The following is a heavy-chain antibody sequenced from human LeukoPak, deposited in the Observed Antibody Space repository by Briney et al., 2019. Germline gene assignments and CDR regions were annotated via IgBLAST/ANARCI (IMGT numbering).Heavy chain of an antibody. CDR3: ARDLISETAMVTYYYYGMDV. D-gene: IGHD5-18*01. CDR2: IIPILGIA. V-gene: IGHV1-69*04. Sequence: GASVKVSCKASGGTFSSYAISWVRQAPGQGLEWMGRIIPILGIANYAQKFQGRVTTTADKSASTAYMELSSLRSEDTAVYYCARDLISETAMVTYYYYGMDVWGQGTTVTVSS. J-gene: IGHJ6*02. CDR1: GGTFSSYA.